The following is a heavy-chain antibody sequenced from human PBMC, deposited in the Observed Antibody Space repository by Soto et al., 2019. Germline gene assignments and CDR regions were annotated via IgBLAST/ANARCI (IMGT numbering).Heavy chain of an antibody. V-gene: IGHV4-34*01. CDR3: ARDMHPGFTHYFDP. D-gene: IGHD1-26*01. Sequence: LSLTCAVYGGSFSGYYWSWIRQPPGKGLEWIGEINHSGSTNYNPSLKSRVTISVDTSKNQFSLKLSSVTAADTAVYYCARDMHPGFTHYFDPWGQGTLVTVSS. CDR2: INHSGST. J-gene: IGHJ5*02. CDR1: GGSFSGYY.